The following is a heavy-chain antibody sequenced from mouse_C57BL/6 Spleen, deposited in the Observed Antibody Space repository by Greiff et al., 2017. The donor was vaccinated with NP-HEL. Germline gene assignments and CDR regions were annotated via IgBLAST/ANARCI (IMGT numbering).Heavy chain of an antibody. D-gene: IGHD3-2*02. CDR3: ARGGTAQVYAMDY. V-gene: IGHV1-52*01. CDR2: IDPSDSET. J-gene: IGHJ4*01. CDR1: GYTFTSYW. Sequence: QVHVKQPGAELVRPGSSVKLSCKASGYTFTSYWMHWVKQRPIQGLEWIGNIDPSDSETHYNQKFKDKATLTVDKSSSTAYMQLSSLTSEDSAVYYCARGGTAQVYAMDYWGQGTSVTVSS.